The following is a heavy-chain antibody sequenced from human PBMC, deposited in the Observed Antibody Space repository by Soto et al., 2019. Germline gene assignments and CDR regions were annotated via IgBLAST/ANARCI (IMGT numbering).Heavy chain of an antibody. D-gene: IGHD4-17*01. CDR2: ISSSGSTI. J-gene: IGHJ2*01. CDR1: GFTFSSYE. CDR3: AKDHYYGGNSEGWYFDL. Sequence: EVQLVESGGGLVQPGGSLRLSCAASGFTFSSYEMNWVRQAPGKGLEWVSYISSSGSTIYYADSVKGRFTISRDNAKNSLYLQMNSLRAEDTAVYYCAKDHYYGGNSEGWYFDLWGRGTLVTVSS. V-gene: IGHV3-48*03.